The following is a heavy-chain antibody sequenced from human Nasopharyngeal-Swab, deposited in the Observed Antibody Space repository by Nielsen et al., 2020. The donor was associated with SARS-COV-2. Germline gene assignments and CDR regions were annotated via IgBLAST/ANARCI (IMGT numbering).Heavy chain of an antibody. J-gene: IGHJ4*02. Sequence: GESLKTSCAASRFTFSDYYMSWIRQAPGKGLEWVSYISSSSSYTNYADSVKGRFTISRDNAKNSLYLQMNSLRAEDTAVYYCARGGGSGWSGGGWWGQGTLVTVSS. CDR3: ARGGGSGWSGGGW. V-gene: IGHV3-11*05. CDR2: ISSSSSYT. CDR1: RFTFSDYY. D-gene: IGHD6-19*01.